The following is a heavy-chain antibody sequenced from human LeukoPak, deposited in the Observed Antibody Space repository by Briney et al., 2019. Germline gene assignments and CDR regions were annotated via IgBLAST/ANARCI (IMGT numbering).Heavy chain of an antibody. Sequence: GGSLRLSCAASGFTFSSYSMNWVRQAPGKGLEWVSSISSSSSYIYYADSVKGRFTISRDNAKNSLYLQMNSLRAEDTAVYYCARDSGLGDGYNRRIYWGQGTLVTVSS. CDR1: GFTFSSYS. CDR3: ARDSGLGDGYNRRIY. D-gene: IGHD5-24*01. V-gene: IGHV3-21*01. CDR2: ISSSSSYI. J-gene: IGHJ4*02.